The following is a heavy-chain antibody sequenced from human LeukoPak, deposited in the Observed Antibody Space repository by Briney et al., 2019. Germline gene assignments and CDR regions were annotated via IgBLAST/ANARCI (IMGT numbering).Heavy chain of an antibody. CDR2: ISSSSSYI. CDR3: AKDRGSDSGSYPDY. J-gene: IGHJ4*02. V-gene: IGHV3-21*04. CDR1: GFTFSSYI. Sequence: PGGSLRLSCAASGFTFSSYIMNWVRQAPGKGLEWVSSISSSSSYIYYADSVKGRFTISRDNAKNSLYLQMNSLRAEDTAVYYCAKDRGSDSGSYPDYWGQGTLVTVSS. D-gene: IGHD1-26*01.